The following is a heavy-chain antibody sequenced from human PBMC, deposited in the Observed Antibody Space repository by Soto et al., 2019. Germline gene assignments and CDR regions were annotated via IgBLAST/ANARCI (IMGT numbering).Heavy chain of an antibody. Sequence: QVQLVQSGAEVKKPGASVKVSCKASGYTFTSYYMHWVRQAPGQGLEWMGIINPSGGSTSYAQKFQGRVTMTRDTSTSTVYMELSSLRSEDTAVYYCARAQSTRITIFGVVIDGMDVWGQGTTVTVSS. J-gene: IGHJ6*02. CDR3: ARAQSTRITIFGVVIDGMDV. CDR1: GYTFTSYY. CDR2: INPSGGST. D-gene: IGHD3-3*01. V-gene: IGHV1-46*01.